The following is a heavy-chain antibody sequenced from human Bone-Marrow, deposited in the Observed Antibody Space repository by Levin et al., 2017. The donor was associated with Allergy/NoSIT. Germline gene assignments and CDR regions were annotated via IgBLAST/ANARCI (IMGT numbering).Heavy chain of an antibody. CDR3: ARAPMKTNWFDP. V-gene: IGHV4-30-2*01. CDR1: GGSISSGGYS. CDR2: IYHSGST. Sequence: LRLSCAVSGGSISSGGYSWSWIRQPPGKGLEWIGYIYHSGSTYYNPSLKSRVTISVDRSKNQFSLKLSSVTAADTAVYYCARAPMKTNWFDPWGQGTLVTVSS. J-gene: IGHJ5*02.